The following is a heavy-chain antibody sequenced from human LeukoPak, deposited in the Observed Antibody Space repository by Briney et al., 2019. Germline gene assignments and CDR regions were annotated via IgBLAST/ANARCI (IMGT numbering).Heavy chain of an antibody. CDR1: GFMFSSNW. CDR3: TTGGNVIVAGTRAFDI. Sequence: GGSLRLSCAASGFMFSSNWMSWVRLAPGKGLEWVGRIKSTLDGGTTDLAAPVKDRFTVSRDDSKETLYLQMNSLKTEDTAIYYCTTGGNVIVAGTRAFDIWGQGTMVTVSS. D-gene: IGHD6-19*01. V-gene: IGHV3-15*01. CDR2: IKSTLDGGTT. J-gene: IGHJ3*02.